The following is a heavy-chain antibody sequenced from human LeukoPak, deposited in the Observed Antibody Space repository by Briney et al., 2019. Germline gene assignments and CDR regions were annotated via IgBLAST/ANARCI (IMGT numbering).Heavy chain of an antibody. Sequence: PSGTLSLTCTVSGGSISSGGYYWSWIRQPPGEGLEWLGYIYYSGSTYYHPSLKSRVTISLDTSKNQFSLKLSSVTAADTAVYYCARVTTVTTSFHFDYWGQGTLVTVSS. J-gene: IGHJ4*02. D-gene: IGHD4-17*01. V-gene: IGHV4-30-4*01. CDR1: GGSISSGGYY. CDR2: IYYSGST. CDR3: ARVTTVTTSFHFDY.